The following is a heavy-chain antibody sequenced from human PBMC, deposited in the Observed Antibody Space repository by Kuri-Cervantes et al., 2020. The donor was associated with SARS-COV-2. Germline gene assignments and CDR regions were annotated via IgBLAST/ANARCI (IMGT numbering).Heavy chain of an antibody. CDR3: ARHYGSGSYSFMHV. Sequence: GESLKISCAASGFIFSDSYMSWVRQAPGKGLEWVSYISSSSSYSYYAGSVKGRFTISRDNAKNSLYLQMNSLRAEDTAVYYCARHYGSGSYSFMHVWGKGTPVTVSS. CDR2: ISSSSSYS. J-gene: IGHJ6*03. CDR1: GFIFSDSY. V-gene: IGHV3-11*06. D-gene: IGHD3-10*01.